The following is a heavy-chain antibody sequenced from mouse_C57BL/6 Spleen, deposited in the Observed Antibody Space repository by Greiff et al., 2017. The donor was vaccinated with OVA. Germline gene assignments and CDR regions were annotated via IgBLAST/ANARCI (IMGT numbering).Heavy chain of an antibody. CDR2: IYPGSGNT. J-gene: IGHJ3*01. CDR3: ARESRGNYDWFAY. V-gene: IGHV1-84*01. CDR1: GYTFTDYY. D-gene: IGHD2-1*01. Sequence: VQRVESGPELVKPGASVKISCKASGYTFTDYYINWVKQRPGPGLEWIGWIYPGSGNTKYNEKFKGKATLTVDTSSSTAYMQLSSLTSEDSAVYFCARESRGNYDWFAYWGQGTLVTVSA.